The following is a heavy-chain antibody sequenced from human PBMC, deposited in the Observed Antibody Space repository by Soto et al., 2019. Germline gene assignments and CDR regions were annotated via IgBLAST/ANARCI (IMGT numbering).Heavy chain of an antibody. V-gene: IGHV3-23*01. D-gene: IGHD5-18*01. CDR2: ISGSGGST. Sequence: HPGGSLRLSCAASGFTFSSYAMSWVRQAPGKRLEWVSAISGSGGSTYYADSVKGRFTISRDNSKNTLYLQMNSLRAEDTAVYYCAKGLTAMVTPFDYWGQGTLVTAPQ. CDR1: GFTFSSYA. J-gene: IGHJ4*02. CDR3: AKGLTAMVTPFDY.